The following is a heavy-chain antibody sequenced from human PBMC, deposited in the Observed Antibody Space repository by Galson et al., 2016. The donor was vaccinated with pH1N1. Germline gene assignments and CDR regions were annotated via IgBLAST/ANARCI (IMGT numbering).Heavy chain of an antibody. V-gene: IGHV3-74*01. CDR1: GFSFSSYW. Sequence: SLRLSCATSGFSFSSYWFHWVRQDPAKGLVWVARIDEDGETTNYADSVRGRFTIYRDNAKNTLYLEMISLRAEDTAVYYCARDLCGREDYWGQGTLVTVSS. CDR2: IDEDGETT. J-gene: IGHJ4*02. CDR3: ARDLCGREDY. D-gene: IGHD1-26*01.